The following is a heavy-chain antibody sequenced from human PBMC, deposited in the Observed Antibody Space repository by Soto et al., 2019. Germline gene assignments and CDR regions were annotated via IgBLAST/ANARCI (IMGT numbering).Heavy chain of an antibody. D-gene: IGHD4-17*01. CDR3: AKSAPMDAGDKYYYDF. CDR1: GGTFSTFG. V-gene: IGHV1-69*13. CDR2: IIPFFGTA. Sequence: SVKVSCKASGGTFSTFGISWVRQAPGQGLEWMGGIIPFFGTARYSQKFEDRITITADESTNTVYMDLRSLTSEDTAIYYGAKSAPMDAGDKYYYDFWGQGALVTVSS. J-gene: IGHJ4*02.